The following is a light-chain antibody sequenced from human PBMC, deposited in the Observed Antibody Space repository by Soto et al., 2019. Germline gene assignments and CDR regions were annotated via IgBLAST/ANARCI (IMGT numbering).Light chain of an antibody. CDR2: GVS. Sequence: EIVLTQSPGTLSLSPGESATLSCRASQSVSSSSLAWYQQKPGQAPRLLFFGVSDRATGIPARFSGSGSGTDFTLTISSLEPEDFAVYYCQQCVNWPLLTLGGGTKVELK. CDR3: QQCVNWPLLT. CDR1: QSVSSSS. V-gene: IGKV3-20*01. J-gene: IGKJ4*01.